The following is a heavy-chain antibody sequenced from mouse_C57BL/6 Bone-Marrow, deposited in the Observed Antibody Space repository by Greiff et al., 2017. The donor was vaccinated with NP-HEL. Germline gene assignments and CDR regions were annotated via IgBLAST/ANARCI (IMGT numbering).Heavy chain of an antibody. CDR2: INPGSGGT. J-gene: IGHJ2*01. Sequence: QVQLQQSGAELVRPGPSVKVSCKASGYAFTNYLIEWVKQRPGQGLEWIGVINPGSGGTNYNEKFKGKATLTADKSSSTAYMQLSSLTSEDSAVYFCARGGVSDYWGQGTTLTVSS. CDR1: GYAFTNYL. CDR3: ARGGVSDY. V-gene: IGHV1-54*01. D-gene: IGHD6-2*01.